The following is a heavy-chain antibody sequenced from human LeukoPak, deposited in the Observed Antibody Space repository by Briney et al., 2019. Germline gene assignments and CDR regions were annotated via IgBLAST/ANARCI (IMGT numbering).Heavy chain of an antibody. Sequence: GGSLRLSCAASGFTFSSYSMNWVRQAPGKGLEWVPYISSSSSTIYYADSVKGRFTISRDNAKNSLYLQMNSLRAEDTAVYYCAGDPGIVRHDAFDIWGQGAMVTVSS. V-gene: IGHV3-48*01. CDR2: ISSSSSTI. D-gene: IGHD1-26*01. CDR3: AGDPGIVRHDAFDI. CDR1: GFTFSSYS. J-gene: IGHJ3*02.